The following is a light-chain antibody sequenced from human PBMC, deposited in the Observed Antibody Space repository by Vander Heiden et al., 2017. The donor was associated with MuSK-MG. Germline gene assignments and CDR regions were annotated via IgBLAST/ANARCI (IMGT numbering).Light chain of an antibody. CDR2: WAS. CDR1: QSVLYSSNNKNY. V-gene: IGKV4-1*01. CDR3: QQYDGTPYT. J-gene: IGKJ2*01. Sequence: DIVMTQSPDSLAVSLGERATINCKSSQSVLYSSNNKNYLAWYQQKPGQPPKLLIYWASTRESGVPDRFSGSGSGTDFTLTISSLQAEDVAVYYCQQYDGTPYTFGQGTKLDIK.